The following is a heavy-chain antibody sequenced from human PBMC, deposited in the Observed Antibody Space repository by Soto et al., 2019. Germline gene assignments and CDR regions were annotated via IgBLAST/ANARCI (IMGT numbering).Heavy chain of an antibody. CDR3: ARDAGIAVAGTRLKWFDP. J-gene: IGHJ5*02. Sequence: SQTLSLTCAISGDSVSSNSAAWNWIRQPPSRGLEWLGRTYYRSKWYNDYAVSVKSRITINPDTSKNQFSLQLNSVTPEDTAVYYCARDAGIAVAGTRLKWFDPWGQGTLVTVSS. V-gene: IGHV6-1*01. CDR2: TYYRSKWYN. CDR1: GDSVSSNSAA. D-gene: IGHD6-19*01.